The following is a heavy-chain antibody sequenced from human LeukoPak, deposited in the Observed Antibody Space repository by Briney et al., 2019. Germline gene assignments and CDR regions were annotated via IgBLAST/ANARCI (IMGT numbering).Heavy chain of an antibody. CDR2: INPSGGST. V-gene: IGHV1-46*01. D-gene: IGHD1-26*01. CDR1: GYTFTSYY. J-gene: IGHJ4*02. Sequence: ASVKVSCKASGYTFTSYYMHWGRQAPGQGLEWMGIINPSGGSTSYAQKLQGRVTMTRDTSTSTVYMELSSLRSEDTAVYYCARGSPNWVGATSHFDYWGQGTLVTVSS. CDR3: ARGSPNWVGATSHFDY.